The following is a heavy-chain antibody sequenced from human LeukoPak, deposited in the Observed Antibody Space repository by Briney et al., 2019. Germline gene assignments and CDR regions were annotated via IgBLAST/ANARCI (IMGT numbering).Heavy chain of an antibody. J-gene: IGHJ6*03. D-gene: IGHD2-21*01. V-gene: IGHV1-2*02. CDR2: INPNSGGT. CDR3: ARQAYCGGDCYYYYMDV. CDR1: GHTFTGYY. Sequence: ASVKVSCKASGHTFTGYYMHWVRQAPGQGLEWMGWINPNSGGTNYAQKFQGRVTMTRDTSISTVYMELSRLRSDDTAVYYCARQAYCGGDCYYYYMDVWGKGTTVTVSS.